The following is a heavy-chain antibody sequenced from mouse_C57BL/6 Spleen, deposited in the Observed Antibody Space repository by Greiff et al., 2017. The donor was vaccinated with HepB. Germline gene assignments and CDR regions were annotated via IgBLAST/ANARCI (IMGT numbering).Heavy chain of an antibody. V-gene: IGHV1-26*01. D-gene: IGHD1-1*01. CDR3: AKAYYYGSSPRFDY. CDR2: INPNNGGT. CDR1: GYTFTDYY. Sequence: EVQLQQSGPELVKPGASVKISCKASGYTFTDYYMNWVKQSHGKSLEWIGDINPNNGGTSYNQKFKGKATLTVDKSSSTAYMELRSLTSEDSAVYYCAKAYYYGSSPRFDYWGQGTTLTVSS. J-gene: IGHJ2*01.